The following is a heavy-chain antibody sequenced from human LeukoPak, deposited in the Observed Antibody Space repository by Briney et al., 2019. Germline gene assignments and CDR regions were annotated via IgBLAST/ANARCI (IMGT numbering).Heavy chain of an antibody. CDR2: IKSKTDDGTP. CDR1: GFPFSNAW. CDR3: TTGAAAAGTGVDYYYYGMDV. D-gene: IGHD6-13*01. V-gene: IGHV3-15*01. J-gene: IGHJ6*02. Sequence: GGSLRLSCAASGFPFSNAWMSWARQAPGKGQKWVGHIKSKTDDGTPEYAAPAKDGFPISRYDSKNTLYLQMNSLKTEDTAVYYCTTGAAAAGTGVDYYYYGMDVWGQGTTVTVSS.